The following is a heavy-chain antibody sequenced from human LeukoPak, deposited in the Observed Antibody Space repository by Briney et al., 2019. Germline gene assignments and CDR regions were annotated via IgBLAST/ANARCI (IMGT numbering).Heavy chain of an antibody. Sequence: KPGGSLRLSCAGSGFTFSNAWMSWVRQTPGKGLEWVGRIKSKTDGGTTDYAAPVKGRFTISRDDSKNTLYLRMNSLKTEDTAVYYCTTDREDRAFTNAFDIWGQGTMVTVSS. CDR1: GFTFSNAW. D-gene: IGHD5-18*01. CDR3: TTDREDRAFTNAFDI. J-gene: IGHJ3*02. CDR2: IKSKTDGGTT. V-gene: IGHV3-15*01.